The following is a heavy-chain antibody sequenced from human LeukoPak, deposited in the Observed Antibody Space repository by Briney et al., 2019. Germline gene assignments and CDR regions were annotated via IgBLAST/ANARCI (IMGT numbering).Heavy chain of an antibody. Sequence: ASLNVSCKTSGYTFADYYIRWVRQAPGQGLEWMGWIYPKSGGTNSAQKFRGRVTMTRDTSISTAYMELSRLRFDDTAVYYGARVSTSGYRDWLDPWGQGTLVTVSS. V-gene: IGHV1-2*02. CDR1: GYTFADYY. CDR2: IYPKSGGT. CDR3: ARVSTSGYRDWLDP. D-gene: IGHD3-9*01. J-gene: IGHJ5*02.